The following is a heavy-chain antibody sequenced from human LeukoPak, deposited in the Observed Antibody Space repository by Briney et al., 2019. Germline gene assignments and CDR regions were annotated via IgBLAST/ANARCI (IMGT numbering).Heavy chain of an antibody. CDR3: ARETGLLWPGYYFDY. Sequence: SETLSLTCTVSGGSVSSGSYYWSWIRQPPGKGLEWIGYIYYSGSTNYNPSLKSRVTISVDTSKNQFSLKLSSVTAADTAVYHCARETGLLWPGYYFDYWGQGTLVTVSS. V-gene: IGHV4-61*01. CDR2: IYYSGST. CDR1: GGSVSSGSYY. D-gene: IGHD3-10*01. J-gene: IGHJ4*02.